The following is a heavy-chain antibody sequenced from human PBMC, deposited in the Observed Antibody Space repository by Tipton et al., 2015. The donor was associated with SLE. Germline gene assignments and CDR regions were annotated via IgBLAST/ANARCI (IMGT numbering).Heavy chain of an antibody. CDR3: AREGVESTTYAFDV. D-gene: IGHD1-26*01. CDR2: MNQDGSQE. V-gene: IGHV3-7*03. CDR1: ESTFSDYW. Sequence: SLRLSCAVSESTFSDYWMNWVRQAPGTGLEWVANMNQDGSQENYVDSVKGRFTISRDNAKNSLYLQMNSLRADDTAIYYCAREGVESTTYAFDVWGQGTMVTVPS. J-gene: IGHJ3*01.